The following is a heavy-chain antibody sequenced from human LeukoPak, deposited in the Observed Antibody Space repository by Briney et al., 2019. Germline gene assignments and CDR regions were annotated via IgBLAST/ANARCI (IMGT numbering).Heavy chain of an antibody. CDR3: RGEEAVAGTVDY. J-gene: IGHJ4*02. CDR2: IWYDGSNK. D-gene: IGHD6-19*01. V-gene: IGHV3-33*01. Sequence: GRSLRLSCAASGFTFSSYGMHWVRQAPGKGLEWVAVIWYDGSNKYYADSVKGRFTISRDNSKNTLYLQMNSLRAEDTAVYYCRGEEAVAGTVDYWGQGTLVTVSS. CDR1: GFTFSSYG.